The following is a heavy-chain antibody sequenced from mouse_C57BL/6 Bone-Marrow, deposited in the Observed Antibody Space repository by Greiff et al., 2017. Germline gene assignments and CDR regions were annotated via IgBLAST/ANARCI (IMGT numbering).Heavy chain of an antibody. D-gene: IGHD3-2*02. CDR3: ARHVSDSSGYVDWFAY. Sequence: EVKVVESGGGLVQPGESLKLSCESNEYEFPSHDMSWVRKTPEKRLELVAAINSDGGSTYYPDTMERRFIISRDNTKKTLYLQMSSLRSEDTALYYCARHVSDSSGYVDWFAYWGQGTLVTVSA. V-gene: IGHV5-2*01. J-gene: IGHJ3*01. CDR1: EYEFPSHD. CDR2: INSDGGST.